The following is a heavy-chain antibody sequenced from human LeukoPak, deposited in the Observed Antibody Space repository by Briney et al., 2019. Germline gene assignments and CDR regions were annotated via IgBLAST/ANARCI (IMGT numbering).Heavy chain of an antibody. Sequence: PGGSLRLSCAASGFTFSSHWMTWVRQVPGKRLEWVAHIKEDGSEKYYVDSVKGRFTISRDNTKNSLYLQMDRLRAEDTAVYYCAKEGGDISLYSSSWHGMDVWGKGTTVTVSS. CDR1: GFTFSSHW. D-gene: IGHD6-13*01. V-gene: IGHV3-7*03. CDR2: IKEDGSEK. J-gene: IGHJ6*04. CDR3: AKEGGDISLYSSSWHGMDV.